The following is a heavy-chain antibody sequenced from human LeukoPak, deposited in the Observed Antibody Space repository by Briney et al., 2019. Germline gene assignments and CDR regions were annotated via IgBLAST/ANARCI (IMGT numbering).Heavy chain of an antibody. CDR2: IRYDGSNK. J-gene: IGHJ4*02. CDR1: GFTFSSYG. Sequence: GGSLRLSCAASGFTFSSYGMHWVRQTPGKGLEWVAFIRYDGSNKYYADSVKGRFTISRDNSKNTLYLQMNSLRAEDTAVYYCARRAGAYSHPYDYWGQGTLVTVSS. CDR3: ARRAGAYSHPYDY. D-gene: IGHD4/OR15-4a*01. V-gene: IGHV3-30*02.